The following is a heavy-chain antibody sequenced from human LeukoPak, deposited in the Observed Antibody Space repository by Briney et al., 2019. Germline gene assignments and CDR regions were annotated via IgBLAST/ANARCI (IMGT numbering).Heavy chain of an antibody. D-gene: IGHD3-10*01. CDR3: ARDQFGPMVRGVGFDY. CDR1: GFTFSNNP. V-gene: IGHV3-48*03. CDR2: ISSSGSTI. Sequence: GGSLRLSCVGSGFTFSNNPLSWVRQAPGKGLEWVSYISSSGSTIYYADSVKGRFTISRDNAKNSLYLQMNSLRAEDTAVYYCARDQFGPMVRGVGFDYWGQGTLVTVSS. J-gene: IGHJ4*02.